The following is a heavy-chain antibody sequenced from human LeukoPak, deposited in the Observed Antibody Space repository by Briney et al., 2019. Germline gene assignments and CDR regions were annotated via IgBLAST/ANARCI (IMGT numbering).Heavy chain of an antibody. Sequence: SVKVSCKATGGTFSIYAISWVRQAPGQGLEWMGGIIPIFGTANYAQKFQGRVTITADESTSTAYMELSSLRSEDTAVYYCARGGEDCSGGGCYPDAFDIWGQGTMVTVSS. J-gene: IGHJ3*02. CDR1: GGTFSIYA. CDR2: IIPIFGTA. D-gene: IGHD2-15*01. CDR3: ARGGEDCSGGGCYPDAFDI. V-gene: IGHV1-69*13.